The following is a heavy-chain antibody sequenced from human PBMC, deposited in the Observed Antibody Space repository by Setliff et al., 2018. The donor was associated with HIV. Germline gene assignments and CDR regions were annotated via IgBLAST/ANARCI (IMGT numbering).Heavy chain of an antibody. Sequence: ASVKVSCKASGHTFSNSDIHWVRRATGQGLEWMGWMNPNTGVAGYALKFQGRVTMTRDTSISTAYMELRSLRSDDTAVYYCARRGDSYGLDPIYYYYYYMDVWGKGTTVTVSS. V-gene: IGHV1-8*01. CDR2: MNPNTGVA. D-gene: IGHD5-18*01. CDR3: ARRGDSYGLDPIYYYYYYMDV. J-gene: IGHJ6*03. CDR1: GHTFSNSD.